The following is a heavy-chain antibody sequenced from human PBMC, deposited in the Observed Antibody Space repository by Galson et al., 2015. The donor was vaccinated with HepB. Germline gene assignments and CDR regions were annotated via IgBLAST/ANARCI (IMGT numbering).Heavy chain of an antibody. CDR3: ARLVIAVAGTGGWDDY. Sequence: SETLSLTCAVSGGSISSSNWWSWVRQPPGKGLEWIGEIYHSGSTNYNPSLKSRVTISVDKSKNQFSLKLSSVTAADTAVYYCARLVIAVAGTGGWDDYWGQGTLVTVSS. V-gene: IGHV4-4*02. J-gene: IGHJ4*02. CDR2: IYHSGST. CDR1: GGSISSSNW. D-gene: IGHD6-19*01.